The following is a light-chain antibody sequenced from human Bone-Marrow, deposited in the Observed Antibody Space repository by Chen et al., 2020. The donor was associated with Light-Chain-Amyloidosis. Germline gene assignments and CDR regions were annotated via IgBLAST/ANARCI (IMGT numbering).Light chain of an antibody. J-gene: IGKJ5*01. Sequence: EVVLTQSPATMSLSPGERATLSCRASQSVDRYLAWYQQKVGQAARLLIYDASNRATGIPARFSGSGSGTDFTLTISNLEPEDFAVYYCQQRMIWPPITFGQGTRLEIK. CDR1: QSVDRY. V-gene: IGKV3-11*01. CDR2: DAS. CDR3: QQRMIWPPIT.